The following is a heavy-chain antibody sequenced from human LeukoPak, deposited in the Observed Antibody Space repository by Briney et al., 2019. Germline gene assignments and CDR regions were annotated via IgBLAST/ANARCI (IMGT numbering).Heavy chain of an antibody. J-gene: IGHJ5*02. CDR1: GFSLTTSGVG. V-gene: IGHV2-5*02. CDR2: IYWDDDK. CDR3: AHTLLITTAINNWFDP. Sequence: SGPTLVKPTQTLTLTCTFSGFSLTTSGVGVGWIRQPPGKALEWLAVIYWDDDKLYTPSLKSRLTITKDTSKNQVVLTMTNMDPVDTGTYYCAHTLLITTAINNWFDPWGQGTLVTVSS. D-gene: IGHD5-18*01.